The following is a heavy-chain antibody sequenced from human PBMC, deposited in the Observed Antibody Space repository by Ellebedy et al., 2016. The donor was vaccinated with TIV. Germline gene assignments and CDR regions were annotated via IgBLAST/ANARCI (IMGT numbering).Heavy chain of an antibody. CDR3: ARLCSSFSCSGAFDF. J-gene: IGHJ4*02. Sequence: SETLSLXXTVSGGSISNYYWNWIRQPAGEGLDWIGRVHTSGTPNYKPSLKSRVTMSIDKSKNQSSLKLNSVTAADTAIYYCARLCSSFSCSGAFDFWGQGILVTVSS. D-gene: IGHD3-10*02. V-gene: IGHV4-4*07. CDR1: GGSISNYY. CDR2: VHTSGTP.